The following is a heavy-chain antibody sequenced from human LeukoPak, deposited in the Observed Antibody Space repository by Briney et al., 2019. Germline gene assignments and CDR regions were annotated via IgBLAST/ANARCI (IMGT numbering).Heavy chain of an antibody. D-gene: IGHD3-22*01. Sequence: GGSLRLSCVASGFTFSTYWMHWVRQGPGKGLVWLSRINSDESITNYADSVKGRFTISRDNAKTTLYLQMDSLRAEDTGIYYRARRYYDSSGYPLDYWGQGTLVTASS. J-gene: IGHJ4*02. CDR2: INSDESIT. CDR1: GFTFSTYW. CDR3: ARRYYDSSGYPLDY. V-gene: IGHV3-74*01.